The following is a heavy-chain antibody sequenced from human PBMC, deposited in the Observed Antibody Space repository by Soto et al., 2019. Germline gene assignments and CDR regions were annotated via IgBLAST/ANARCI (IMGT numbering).Heavy chain of an antibody. V-gene: IGHV1-18*01. CDR2: ISAYNGNT. Sequence: QVQLVQSGAEVKKPGASVKVSCKASGYTFTSYGISWVRQAPGQGLEWMGWISAYNGNTNYAQKLQGRVTMTTDTSTSTAYLELRSLRSDDTAVYYCAPFSIAATDPYGMAVWGQGTTVTVSS. J-gene: IGHJ6*02. D-gene: IGHD6-13*01. CDR3: APFSIAATDPYGMAV. CDR1: GYTFTSYG.